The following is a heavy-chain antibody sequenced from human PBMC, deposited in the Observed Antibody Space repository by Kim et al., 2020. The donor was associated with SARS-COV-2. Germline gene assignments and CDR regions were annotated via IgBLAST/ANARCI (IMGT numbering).Heavy chain of an antibody. CDR2: ISYDGSNK. D-gene: IGHD3-10*01. CDR3: ARALRGGYYYGMDV. Sequence: GGSLRLSCAASGFTFSSYAMHWVRQAPGKGLEWVAVISYDGSNKYYADSVKGRFTISRDNSKNTLYLQMNSLRAEDTAVYYCARALRGGYYYGMDVWGQGTTVTVSS. J-gene: IGHJ6*02. V-gene: IGHV3-30*04. CDR1: GFTFSSYA.